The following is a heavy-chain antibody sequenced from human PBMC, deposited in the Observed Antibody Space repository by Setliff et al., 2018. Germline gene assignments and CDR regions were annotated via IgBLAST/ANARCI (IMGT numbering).Heavy chain of an antibody. CDR3: VRDAGDGYGVDAYAGGGFDI. J-gene: IGHJ3*02. CDR2: IYHTEST. Sequence: SETLSLTCAVSSGSISYNNWWTWVRQPPGEGLEWIGEIYHTESTNYNPSLKSRVTISLDKSKNQFSLKLTSVTAADTAVYYCVRDAGDGYGVDAYAGGGFDIWGQGTMVTVSS. V-gene: IGHV4-4*02. D-gene: IGHD4-17*01. CDR1: SGSISYNNW.